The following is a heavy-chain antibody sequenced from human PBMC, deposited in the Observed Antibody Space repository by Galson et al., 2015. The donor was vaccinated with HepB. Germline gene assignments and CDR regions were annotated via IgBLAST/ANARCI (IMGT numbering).Heavy chain of an antibody. J-gene: IGHJ6*02. CDR1: GGTFSSYA. CDR3: ARGGALGYCSSTSCYSRYYYYGMDV. CDR2: IIPIFGTA. V-gene: IGHV1-69*06. Sequence: SVKVSCKASGGTFSSYAISWVRQAPGQGLEWMGGIIPIFGTANYAQKFQGRVTITADKSTSTAYMELSSLRSEDTAVYYCARGGALGYCSSTSCYSRYYYYGMDVWDQGTTVTVSS. D-gene: IGHD2-2*01.